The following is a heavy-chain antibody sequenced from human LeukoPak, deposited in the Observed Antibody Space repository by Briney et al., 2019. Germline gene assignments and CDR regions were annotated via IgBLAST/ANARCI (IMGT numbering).Heavy chain of an antibody. Sequence: SGPTLVKPTQTLTLTCTFSGFSLSTSGVGVGWIRQPPGKALEWLALIYWDDDKRYSPSLKSRLTITKDTSKNQVVLTMTNMDPVDTATYYCAHSGGDGYNHNCYFDYWGQGTLVTVSS. CDR3: AHSGGDGYNHNCYFDY. CDR1: GFSLSTSGVG. CDR2: IYWDDDK. V-gene: IGHV2-5*02. J-gene: IGHJ4*02. D-gene: IGHD5-24*01.